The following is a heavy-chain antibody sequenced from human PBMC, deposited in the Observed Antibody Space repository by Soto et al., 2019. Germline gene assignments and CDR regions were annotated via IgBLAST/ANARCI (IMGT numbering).Heavy chain of an antibody. CDR1: GFTFGRYA. CDR2: LSGSGSST. Sequence: GGSLRLSCAASGFTFGRYAMTWVRQAPGKGLEWVSSLSGSGSSTYYADSVKGRFTISRDNSKDMLHLQMNSLRAEDTAVYYCARRLGPSYGMDVWGQGITVTVSS. J-gene: IGHJ6*02. D-gene: IGHD3-10*01. CDR3: ARRLGPSYGMDV. V-gene: IGHV3-23*01.